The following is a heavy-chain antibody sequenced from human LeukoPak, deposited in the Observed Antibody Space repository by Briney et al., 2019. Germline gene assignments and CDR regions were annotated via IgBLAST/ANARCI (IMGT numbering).Heavy chain of an antibody. J-gene: IGHJ3*02. D-gene: IGHD4-23*01. V-gene: IGHV3-9*01. CDR2: ISWNSGSI. CDR1: GFTFDDYA. CDR3: ARGGYGGNFDAFDI. Sequence: GGSLRLSCAASGFTFDDYAMHWVRQAPGKGLEWVSGISWNSGSIGYADSVKGRFTISRDNAKNSLYLQMNSLRAEDTAVYYCARGGYGGNFDAFDIWGQGTMVTVSS.